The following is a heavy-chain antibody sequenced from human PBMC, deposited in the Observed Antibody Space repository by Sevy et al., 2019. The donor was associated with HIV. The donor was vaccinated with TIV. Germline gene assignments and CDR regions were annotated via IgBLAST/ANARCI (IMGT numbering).Heavy chain of an antibody. CDR2: IKQDGSEK. D-gene: IGHD6-13*01. Sequence: GGSLRLSCAASGFSLSSNWMSWVRHAPGKGLEWLANIKQDGSEKFYVDSVKGRFTISRDNAMNSLFLDMHSLRVEDTAIYFCARDSDRSSYFADWGQGTLVTVSS. CDR3: ARDSDRSSYFAD. V-gene: IGHV3-7*03. J-gene: IGHJ4*02. CDR1: GFSLSSNW.